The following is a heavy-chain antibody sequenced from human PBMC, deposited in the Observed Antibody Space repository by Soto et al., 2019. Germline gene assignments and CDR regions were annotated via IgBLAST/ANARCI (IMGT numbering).Heavy chain of an antibody. D-gene: IGHD3-10*01. CDR1: GFTVSNNY. Sequence: EVQLVESGGGLIQPGGSLRLSCAVSGFTVSNNYMSWVRQAPGKGLEGVSVIYSGGYTAYGDSVKGRFTISRDNSKNKLYLKKNGLGADDAGGYYWATRRGGGGYGGQGTLVTVSS. CDR3: ATRRGGGGY. J-gene: IGHJ4*02. V-gene: IGHV3-53*01. CDR2: IYSGGYT.